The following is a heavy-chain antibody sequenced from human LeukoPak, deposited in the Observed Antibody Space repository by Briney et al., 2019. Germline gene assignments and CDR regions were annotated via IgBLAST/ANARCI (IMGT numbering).Heavy chain of an antibody. V-gene: IGHV4-34*01. D-gene: IGHD3-22*01. CDR3: ARDGYYDSSGYYSLGWFDP. CDR1: GGSFSGYY. CDR2: IYHSGST. Sequence: SETLSLTCAVYGGSFSGYYWSWIRQPLGKGLEWIGSIYHSGSTYYNPSLKSRVTISVDTSKNQFSLNLSSVTAADTAVYYCARDGYYDSSGYYSLGWFDPWGQGTLVTVSS. J-gene: IGHJ5*02.